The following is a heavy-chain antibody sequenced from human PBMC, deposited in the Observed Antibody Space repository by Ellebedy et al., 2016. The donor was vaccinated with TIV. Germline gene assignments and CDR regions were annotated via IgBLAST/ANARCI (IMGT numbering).Heavy chain of an antibody. CDR1: GFIFSGYS. CDR2: ISSSSTTI. Sequence: GGSLRLXCAASGFIFSGYSMNWVRQAPGKGLEWVSHISSSSTTIYYADSVKGRFTISRDNAKNSLYLQMNSLRAEDTAVYYCAREVIAMAGTWGQGTLVTVSS. V-gene: IGHV3-48*01. CDR3: AREVIAMAGT. D-gene: IGHD6-19*01. J-gene: IGHJ4*02.